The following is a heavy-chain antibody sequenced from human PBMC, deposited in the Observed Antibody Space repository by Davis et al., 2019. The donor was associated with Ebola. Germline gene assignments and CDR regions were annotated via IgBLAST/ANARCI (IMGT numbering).Heavy chain of an antibody. V-gene: IGHV1-18*01. Sequence: ASVKVSCKTSGYGISWVRQAPGQGLEWMGWISAYNGNTNYAQKLQGRVTMTTDTSTNTAYMELSSLRFEDTAVYYCAASTDEGWQLPYSMDVWGQGTTVIVSS. CDR2: ISAYNGNT. CDR3: AASTDEGWQLPYSMDV. J-gene: IGHJ6*02. D-gene: IGHD4-23*01. CDR1: GYG.